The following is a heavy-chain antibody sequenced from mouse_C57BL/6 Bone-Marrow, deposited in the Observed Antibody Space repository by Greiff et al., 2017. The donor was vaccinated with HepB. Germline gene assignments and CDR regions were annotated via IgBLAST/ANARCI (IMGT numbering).Heavy chain of an antibody. D-gene: IGHD2-12*01. CDR2: ISDGGSYT. CDR1: GFTFSSYA. CDR3: DSGSYCGYSYDMDY. J-gene: IGHJ4*01. Sequence: EVKLMESGGGLVKPGGSLKLSCAASGFTFSSYAMSWVRQTPEKRLEWVATISDGGSYTYYPDNVKGRFTISRDNAKNNLYLQMSHLKSEDTAMYNCDSGSYCGYSYDMDYWGQGTSVTVSS. V-gene: IGHV5-4*03.